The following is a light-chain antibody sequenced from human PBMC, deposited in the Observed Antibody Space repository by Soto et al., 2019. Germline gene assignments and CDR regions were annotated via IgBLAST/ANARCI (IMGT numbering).Light chain of an antibody. CDR3: QQYASSRT. V-gene: IGKV3D-15*01. J-gene: IGKJ1*01. Sequence: EIVMTQSPATLSVSPGARAPLSGRASQSVNSNLAWYQQKPGQAPRLLMYDASTRATGIPDRFSGSGSGTDFTLIISRLEPEDFAVYYRQQYASSRTFGQGTKVDIK. CDR2: DAS. CDR1: QSVNSN.